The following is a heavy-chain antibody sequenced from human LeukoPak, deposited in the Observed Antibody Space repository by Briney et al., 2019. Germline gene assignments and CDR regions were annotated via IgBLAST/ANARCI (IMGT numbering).Heavy chain of an antibody. CDR2: IYYTGSV. J-gene: IGHJ6*02. Sequence: SETLSLTCTISGASISTGGFYWTWIRQPPGEGLEWIGYIYYTGSVDYNASLKSRLTISLDTSKNRFSLKLNSVTAADTAEYYCARDHSYYFGSQTSTLDVWGQGTAVTVSS. D-gene: IGHD3-10*01. CDR1: GASISTGGFY. V-gene: IGHV4-31*03. CDR3: ARDHSYYFGSQTSTLDV.